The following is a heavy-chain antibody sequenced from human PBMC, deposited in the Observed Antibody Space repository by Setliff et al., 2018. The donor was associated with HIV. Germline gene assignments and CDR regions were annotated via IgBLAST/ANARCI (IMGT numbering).Heavy chain of an antibody. V-gene: IGHV3-30*04. CDR1: GFTFSRYA. J-gene: IGHJ4*02. D-gene: IGHD6-13*01. CDR2: ISYDGSKK. CDR3: ARELRGIDH. Sequence: GGSLRLSCAASGFTFSRYAIHWVRQAPGKGLEWVAVISYDGSKKYYADSVKGRFTISRDNSKNTLYLQMNSLRAEDTAVYHCARELRGIDHWGQGTLVTVSS.